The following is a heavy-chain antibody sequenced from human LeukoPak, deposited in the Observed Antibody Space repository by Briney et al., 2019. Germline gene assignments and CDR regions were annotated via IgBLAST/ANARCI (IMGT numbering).Heavy chain of an antibody. D-gene: IGHD2-2*01. V-gene: IGHV1-2*02. CDR2: INPNNGDT. Sequence: ASVKVSCKASGYTFTGHYMHWVRQAPGQGLEWRGWINPNNGDTSYAQKFQGRVTMTRDTSISTAYMEMSRLRYDDTAVYYCARLLIGYETRDDSWGQGTLVTVSS. J-gene: IGHJ5*01. CDR1: GYTFTGHY. CDR3: ARLLIGYETRDDS.